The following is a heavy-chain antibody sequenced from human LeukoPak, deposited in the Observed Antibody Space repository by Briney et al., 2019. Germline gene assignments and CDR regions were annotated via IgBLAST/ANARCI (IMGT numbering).Heavy chain of an antibody. CDR1: GYTFTTYN. D-gene: IGHD6-19*01. V-gene: IGHV1-3*03. J-gene: IGHJ5*02. Sequence: ASVKVSCKASGYTFTTYNIHWVRQAPGQRLEWMGWINAGNGNTKYSQEFQGRVTITRDTSASTAYMELSSLRSEDMALYYCARGGTGYSTAWDHSFDHWFDPWGQGTLVTVSS. CDR3: ARGGTGYSTAWDHSFDHWFDP. CDR2: INAGNGNT.